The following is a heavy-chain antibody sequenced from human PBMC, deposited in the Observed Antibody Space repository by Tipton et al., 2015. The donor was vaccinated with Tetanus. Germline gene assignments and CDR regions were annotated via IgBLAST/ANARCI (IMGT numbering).Heavy chain of an antibody. CDR1: GFTFSRSW. Sequence: SLRLSCAASGFTFSRSWMTWVRQTPGKGLEWVANIKPDGGEKYYVDSVKGRFTISRDNAKNSLYLQMNSLRDEDTAVYYCARWDGGTSLDIWGQGTMVTVSS. V-gene: IGHV3-7*01. D-gene: IGHD1-1*01. CDR2: IKPDGGEK. CDR3: ARWDGGTSLDI. J-gene: IGHJ3*02.